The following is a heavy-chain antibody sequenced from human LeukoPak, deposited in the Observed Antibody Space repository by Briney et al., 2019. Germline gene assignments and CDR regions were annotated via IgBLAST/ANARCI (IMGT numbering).Heavy chain of an antibody. CDR2: IRYDGSNK. J-gene: IGHJ4*02. CDR1: GFTFSTYG. D-gene: IGHD6-19*01. V-gene: IGHV3-30*02. Sequence: GGSLRLSCAASGFTFSTYGMQWVRQAPGKGLEWVAFIRYDGSNKYYTDSVKGRFTISRDNSKNTLYLQMNSLRAEDTAVYYCAKDPWRPIAVAGTLPDYWDQGTLVTVSS. CDR3: AKDPWRPIAVAGTLPDY.